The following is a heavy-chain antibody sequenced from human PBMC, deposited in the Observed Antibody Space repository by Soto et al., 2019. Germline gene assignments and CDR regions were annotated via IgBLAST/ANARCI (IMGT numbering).Heavy chain of an antibody. D-gene: IGHD3-16*01. J-gene: IGHJ5*02. CDR1: GFTFSRSG. Sequence: QKQLVQFGPEVKKPGTPVKVSCKASGFTFSRSGIHWVRQARGQRLEWIGWIVVGSGNTNYAKKFQERVTITRDVSTNTAYMKLTSLTSEDTAVYYCAADLAPIRPYNWFDPWGQGTLVTVSS. CDR3: AADLAPIRPYNWFDP. V-gene: IGHV1-58*02. CDR2: IVVGSGNT.